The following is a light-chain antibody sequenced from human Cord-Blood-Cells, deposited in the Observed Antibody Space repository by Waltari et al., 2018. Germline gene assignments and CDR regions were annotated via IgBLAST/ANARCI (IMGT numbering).Light chain of an antibody. V-gene: IGLV1-44*01. CDR1: RSNIGRNT. Sequence: QSVLPQPPSASGNPGQRVTISCSGRRSNIGRNTLHWSQQLPGTAPKLLIYSNNQRPSGVPDRCSGSKSGTSASLAISGLQSEDEADYYCAAWDDSLNGPVVFGGGTKLTVL. CDR3: AAWDDSLNGPVV. CDR2: SNN. J-gene: IGLJ2*01.